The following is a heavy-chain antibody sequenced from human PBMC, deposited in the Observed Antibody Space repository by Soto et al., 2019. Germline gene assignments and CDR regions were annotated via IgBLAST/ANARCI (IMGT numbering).Heavy chain of an antibody. CDR2: ISSTSTYI. V-gene: IGHV3-21*01. CDR1: GFTFSGYA. CDR3: ARGGKGIQIFYCMDV. Sequence: PGGSLRLSCEASGFTFSGYAMNWVRLAPGKGLEWVSSISSTSTYIYYADSMKGRFTIFRDNAKNSLSLQMNSLRVEDAAVYYCARGGKGIQIFYCMDVWGQVTTVTVSS. J-gene: IGHJ6*02.